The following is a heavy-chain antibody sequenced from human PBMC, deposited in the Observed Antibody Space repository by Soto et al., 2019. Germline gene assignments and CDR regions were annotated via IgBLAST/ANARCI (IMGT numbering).Heavy chain of an antibody. CDR3: ARDIESVTAKHFFYYYAMDV. CDR2: VSANNGHT. D-gene: IGHD2-8*01. Sequence: ASVKVSCKASGFTFSNYGLNWVRQAPGQGLEWMGWVSANNGHTNYAQNLQGRVSMTTDTSTSTAYMELRGLRFDDTAVYYCARDIESVTAKHFFYYYAMDVWGQGTKVTVS. CDR1: GFTFSNYG. J-gene: IGHJ6*02. V-gene: IGHV1-18*01.